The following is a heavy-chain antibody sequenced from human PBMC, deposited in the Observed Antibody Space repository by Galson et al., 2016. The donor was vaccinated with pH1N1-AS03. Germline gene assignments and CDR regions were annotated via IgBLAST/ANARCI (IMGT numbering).Heavy chain of an antibody. Sequence: QSGAEVKKPGESLRISCKSSGYTFTSYWISWVRQMPGKGLEWMGRIDPSDSYTNYSLSFQGHVTISADKSISTAYLQWSSLKASDIAMYYCVRLEEDNSSGMDVWGQGTTVTVSS. CDR2: IDPSDSYT. CDR1: GYTFTSYW. V-gene: IGHV5-10-1*01. CDR3: VRLEEDNSSGMDV. D-gene: IGHD1-1*01. J-gene: IGHJ6*02.